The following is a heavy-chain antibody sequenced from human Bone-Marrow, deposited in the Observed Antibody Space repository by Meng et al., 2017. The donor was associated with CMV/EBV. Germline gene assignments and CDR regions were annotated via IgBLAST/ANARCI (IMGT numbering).Heavy chain of an antibody. CDR2: IYYSGST. D-gene: IGHD6-19*01. CDR3: ARGRSSSGWYAEDY. CDR1: GGSISSSSYY. J-gene: IGHJ4*02. Sequence: GSLRLSCTVSGGSISSSSYYWGWIRQPPGKGLEWIGSIYYSGSTYYNPSLKSRVTISVDTSKNQFSLKLSSETAADTAVYYCARGRSSSGWYAEDYWGQGTLVTVSS. V-gene: IGHV4-39*07.